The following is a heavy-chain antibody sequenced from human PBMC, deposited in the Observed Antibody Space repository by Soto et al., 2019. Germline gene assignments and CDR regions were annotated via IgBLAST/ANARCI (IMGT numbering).Heavy chain of an antibody. D-gene: IGHD3-10*01. Sequence: GGSLRLSCAASGFTFSSYSMNWVRQAPGKGLEWVSSISSSSSYIYYADSVKGRFTISRDNAKNSLYLQMNSLRAEDTAVYYCARGWFGELSPKEKYYYYYMDVWGKGTTVTVSS. CDR2: ISSSSSYI. V-gene: IGHV3-21*01. CDR3: ARGWFGELSPKEKYYYYYMDV. CDR1: GFTFSSYS. J-gene: IGHJ6*03.